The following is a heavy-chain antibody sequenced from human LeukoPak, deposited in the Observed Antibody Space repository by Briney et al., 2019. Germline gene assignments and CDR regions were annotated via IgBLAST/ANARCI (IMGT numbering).Heavy chain of an antibody. CDR3: AGFYDSSGPGDDAFDI. CDR1: GGSISSYY. J-gene: IGHJ3*02. Sequence: SETLSLTCTVSGGSISSYYWSWIRQPPGKGLEWIGYIYTSGSTNYNPSLKSRVTISVDTSKNQFSLKLSSVTAADTAVYYCAGFYDSSGPGDDAFDIWGQGTMVTVSS. D-gene: IGHD3-22*01. CDR2: IYTSGST. V-gene: IGHV4-4*09.